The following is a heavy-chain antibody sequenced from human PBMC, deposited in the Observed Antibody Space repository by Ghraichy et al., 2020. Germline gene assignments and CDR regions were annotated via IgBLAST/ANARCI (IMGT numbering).Heavy chain of an antibody. J-gene: IGHJ6*02. CDR2: MYYSGST. V-gene: IGHV4-39*01. Sequence: SETPSLTCTVSGGSISSSSYYWGWIRQPPGKGLEWIGSMYYSGSTYYNPSLKSRVTISVDTSRNQFSLKLSSVTAADTAVYYCARLIGALTRLNYYYYAMDVWGQGTTVTVSS. D-gene: IGHD3-16*01. CDR3: ARLIGALTRLNYYYYAMDV. CDR1: GGSISSSSYY.